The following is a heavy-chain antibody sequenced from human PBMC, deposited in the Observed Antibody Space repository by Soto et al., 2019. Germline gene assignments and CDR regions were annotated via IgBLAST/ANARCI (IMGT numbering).Heavy chain of an antibody. J-gene: IGHJ5*02. V-gene: IGHV3-23*01. D-gene: IGHD1-1*01. CDR1: GFTFSSYA. Sequence: PGGSLRLSCAASGFTFSSYAMSWVRQAPGKGLEWVSTISVSGSPYYADSVKGRFTISRDNSKNTLYLLMNSLRAEDTAVYYCAKVKSGTNWFDPWGQGTLVTVFS. CDR3: AKVKSGTNWFDP. CDR2: ISVSGSP.